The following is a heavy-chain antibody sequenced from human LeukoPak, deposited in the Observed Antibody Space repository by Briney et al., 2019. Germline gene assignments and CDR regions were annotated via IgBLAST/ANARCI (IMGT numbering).Heavy chain of an antibody. D-gene: IGHD3-3*01. Sequence: SETLSLTCAVYGGSFSGYYWTWIRQPPGKGLEWIGEINHSGSTNYNPSLKSRVTISVDTSKNQFSLRLSPVTAADTAAYYCAGFNSVDYWGQGTLVTVSS. CDR2: INHSGST. CDR3: AGFNSVDY. J-gene: IGHJ4*02. CDR1: GGSFSGYY. V-gene: IGHV4-34*01.